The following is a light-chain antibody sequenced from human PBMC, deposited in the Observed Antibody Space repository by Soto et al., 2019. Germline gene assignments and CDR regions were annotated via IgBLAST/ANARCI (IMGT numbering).Light chain of an antibody. CDR1: SSDVGGYIY. J-gene: IGLJ1*01. CDR2: DVT. V-gene: IGLV2-14*01. CDR3: SSYTTSSSYV. Sequence: QSALTQPASVSGSPGQSITISCTGTSSDVGGYIYVSWYQQHPGKAPKLMIYDVTSRPSVVSYRFSGSKSGNTASLTISGLQAEDEADYYCSSYTTSSSYVFGTGTKLTVL.